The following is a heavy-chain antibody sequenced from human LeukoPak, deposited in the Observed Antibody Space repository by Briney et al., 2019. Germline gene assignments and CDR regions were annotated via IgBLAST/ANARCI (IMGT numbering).Heavy chain of an antibody. CDR2: IWYDGSNK. CDR3: ARDRSWGSQCYFDY. J-gene: IGHJ4*02. CDR1: GFHFSTYG. D-gene: IGHD7-27*01. V-gene: IGHV3-33*01. Sequence: GGSLRLSCATSGFHFSTYGMHWVRQAPGKGLEWVGVIWYDGSNKIYAESVKGRFTISRDNSKNTLYLQMNSLRAEDTAVYYCARDRSWGSQCYFDYWGQGTLVTVSS.